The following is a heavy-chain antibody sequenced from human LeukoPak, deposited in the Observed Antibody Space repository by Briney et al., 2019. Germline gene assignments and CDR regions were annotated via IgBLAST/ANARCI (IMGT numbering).Heavy chain of an antibody. Sequence: GGSLRLSCAASGFTFSSYAMHWVRQAPGKGLEWVAVISYDGSNKYYADSVKGRFTISRDNSKNTLYLQMNSLRAEDTAVYYCAKSGVVVPAATNWGQGTLVTVSS. J-gene: IGHJ4*02. CDR1: GFTFSSYA. V-gene: IGHV3-30*04. CDR2: ISYDGSNK. CDR3: AKSGVVVPAATN. D-gene: IGHD2-2*01.